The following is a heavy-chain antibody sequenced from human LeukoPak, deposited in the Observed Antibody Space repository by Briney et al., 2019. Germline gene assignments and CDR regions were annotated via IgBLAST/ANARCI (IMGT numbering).Heavy chain of an antibody. CDR3: ATQYAQFYDF. CDR1: GYTFSNCW. V-gene: IGHV5-51*01. J-gene: IGHJ4*02. CDR2: IYPDDSNT. Sequence: GESLKISCKGSGYTFSNCWISWVRQMPGKGLEWLGIIYPDDSNTRYSPSFQGQVTISADKSISTAYLKWSSLKASDTATYFCATQYAQFYDFWGQGTLVTVSS. D-gene: IGHD2-8*01.